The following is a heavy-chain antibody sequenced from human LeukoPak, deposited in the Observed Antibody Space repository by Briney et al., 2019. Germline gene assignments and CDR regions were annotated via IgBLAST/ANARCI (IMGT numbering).Heavy chain of an antibody. Sequence: PGGSLRLSCAASGFTFSDYYMSWIRQAPGKGLEWVSYISSSSSYTNYADSVKGRFTISRDNAKNSLYLQMNSLRAEDTAVYYCASTGSSGCNYFDYWGQGTLDTVSS. D-gene: IGHD6-19*01. V-gene: IGHV3-11*06. CDR1: GFTFSDYY. CDR2: ISSSSSYT. J-gene: IGHJ4*02. CDR3: ASTGSSGCNYFDY.